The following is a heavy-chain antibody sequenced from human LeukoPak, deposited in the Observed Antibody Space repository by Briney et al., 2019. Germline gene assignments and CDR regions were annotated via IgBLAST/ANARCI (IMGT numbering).Heavy chain of an antibody. Sequence: PSETLSLPCTVSGGSISSYYWSWIRQPPGKGLEWIGYIYYSGSTNYNPSLKSRVTISVDTSKNQFSLKLSSVTAADTAVYYCARVGIVVVPAAIPHFDYWGQGTLVTVSS. J-gene: IGHJ4*02. CDR2: IYYSGST. V-gene: IGHV4-59*01. D-gene: IGHD2-2*01. CDR3: ARVGIVVVPAAIPHFDY. CDR1: GGSISSYY.